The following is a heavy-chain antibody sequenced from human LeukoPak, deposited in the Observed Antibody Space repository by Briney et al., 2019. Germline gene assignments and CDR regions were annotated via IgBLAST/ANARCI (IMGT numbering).Heavy chain of an antibody. CDR1: GYSFTSYW. V-gene: IGHV5-51*01. D-gene: IGHD3-3*01. Sequence: GESLKISCKGSGYSFTSYWIGWVRQMPGKGLEWMGIIYPGDSDTRYSPSFQGQVTISADKSISTAYLQWSSLKASDTAMYYCARRSYDFWSGPQDAFDIRGQGTMVTVSS. J-gene: IGHJ3*02. CDR3: ARRSYDFWSGPQDAFDI. CDR2: IYPGDSDT.